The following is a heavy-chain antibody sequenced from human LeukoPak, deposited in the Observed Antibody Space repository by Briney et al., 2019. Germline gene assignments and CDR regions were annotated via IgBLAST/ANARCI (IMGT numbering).Heavy chain of an antibody. CDR3: ARERTTVTHEGYFDY. CDR2: IRSSGSTI. D-gene: IGHD4-17*01. Sequence: GGSLRLSCAASGFTFSSEEMSWVRQAPRKGREWGAYIRSSGSTIYYADPVKGRFTISRHNAKNSLYLQMNSLRAEDTAVYYCARERTTVTHEGYFDYWGQGTLVTVSS. CDR1: GFTFSSEE. J-gene: IGHJ4*02. V-gene: IGHV3-48*03.